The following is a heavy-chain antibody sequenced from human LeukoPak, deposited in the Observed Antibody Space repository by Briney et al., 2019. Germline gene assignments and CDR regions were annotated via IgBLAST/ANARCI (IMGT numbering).Heavy chain of an antibody. Sequence: PSETLSLTCTVSGGSISSSSYYWGWIRQPPGKGLEWIGSIYYSGSTYYNPSLKSRVTISVDTSKNQFSLKLSSVTAADTAVYYCANVFFEYSSPRRQYYYYMDVWGKGTTVTVSS. CDR1: GGSISSSSYY. CDR2: IYYSGST. J-gene: IGHJ6*03. CDR3: ANVFFEYSSPRRQYYYYMDV. V-gene: IGHV4-39*07. D-gene: IGHD6-6*01.